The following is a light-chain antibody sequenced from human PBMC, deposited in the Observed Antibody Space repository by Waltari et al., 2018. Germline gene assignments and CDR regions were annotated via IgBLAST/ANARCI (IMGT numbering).Light chain of an antibody. CDR2: KVS. CDR1: QSLLHSDGETY. CDR3: TQSVRLPYT. J-gene: IGKJ2*01. V-gene: IGKV2D-29*01. Sequence: DIVMTQTPLSLSVTPGQPASIPCTSSQSLLHSDGETYLFWYLQKPGQPPQLLISKVSNRFSGVPDRFSGSGSGTDFALKISRMEPEDVGVYYCTQSVRLPYTFGQGTKLEIK.